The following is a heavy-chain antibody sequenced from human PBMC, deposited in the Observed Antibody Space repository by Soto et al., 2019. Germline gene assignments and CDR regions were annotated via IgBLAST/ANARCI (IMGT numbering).Heavy chain of an antibody. CDR2: ISGGGGNT. Sequence: EVQLLESGGGLVQPGGSLRLSCAASGFTFSNYAMSWVRQAPGKRLEWVSTISGGGGNTYYVDSVKGRFTTSRDNSKNTLYLQMNSLSVEDSAIYDCAKDNDKYYLDYWGQGTLVTVSS. CDR1: GFTFSNYA. V-gene: IGHV3-23*01. J-gene: IGHJ4*02. D-gene: IGHD1-1*01. CDR3: AKDNDKYYLDY.